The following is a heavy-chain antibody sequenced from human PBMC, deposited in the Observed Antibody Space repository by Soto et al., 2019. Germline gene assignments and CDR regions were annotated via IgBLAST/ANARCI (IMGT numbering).Heavy chain of an antibody. J-gene: IGHJ4*02. V-gene: IGHV3-21*01. Sequence: EVQLVESGGGLVKPGGSLRLSCAASGFTFSSYSMNWVRQAPGKGLEWVSSISSSSSYIYYADSVKSRFTISRDNAKNSLYLQMNSLRAEDTAVYYCAGVSLYGSGSSFDYWGQGTLVTVSS. D-gene: IGHD3-10*01. CDR1: GFTFSSYS. CDR3: AGVSLYGSGSSFDY. CDR2: ISSSSSYI.